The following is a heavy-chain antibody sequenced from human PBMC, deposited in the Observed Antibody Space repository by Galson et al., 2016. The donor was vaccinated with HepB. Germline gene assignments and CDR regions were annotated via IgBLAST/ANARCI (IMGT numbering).Heavy chain of an antibody. J-gene: IGHJ6*02. CDR1: GFSFTSFS. D-gene: IGHD4-11*01. V-gene: IGHV3-48*02. CDR2: IDPSSADI. Sequence: SLRLSCAASGFSFTSFSMNWVRQGPAKGLEWVSYIDPSSADIYYADSVKGRFTISRDGAKNSLYLEMNSLRHEDTAVYYCARSYSNYYYGLDVWGRGTTVIVSS. CDR3: ARSYSNYYYGLDV.